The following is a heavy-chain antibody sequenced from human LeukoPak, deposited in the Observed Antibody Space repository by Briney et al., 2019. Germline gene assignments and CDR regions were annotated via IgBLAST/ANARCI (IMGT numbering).Heavy chain of an antibody. V-gene: IGHV5-51*01. CDR2: IYPDDSDT. Sequence: GKSLQISCKGSGYSFSSYWVGWARQMPGKGLEWMGIIYPDDSDTRYSPSFQGRVTISADKSISTAYLQWSSLKASDSAMYYCARRGVVPAGVDSWGQGTLVTVSS. J-gene: IGHJ4*02. CDR1: GYSFSSYW. CDR3: ARRGVVPAGVDS. D-gene: IGHD2-2*01.